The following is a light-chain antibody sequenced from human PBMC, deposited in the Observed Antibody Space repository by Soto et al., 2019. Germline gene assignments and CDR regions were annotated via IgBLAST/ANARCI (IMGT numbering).Light chain of an antibody. Sequence: EIVLTQSPATPSVYPGERATLSCRASQNINNKLVWYQQKPGQAPRRLMSDAFIRAPSIPARFSGSGSGTEFTLPISSLQSEDFAVYYCQQYHSWSPITFGQGTRLEI. CDR3: QQYHSWSPIT. V-gene: IGKV3-15*01. CDR2: DAF. CDR1: QNINNK. J-gene: IGKJ5*01.